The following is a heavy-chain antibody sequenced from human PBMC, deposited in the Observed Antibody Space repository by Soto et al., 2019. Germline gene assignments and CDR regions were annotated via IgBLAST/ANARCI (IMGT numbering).Heavy chain of an antibody. CDR1: GFPFSDFY. Sequence: QVQLVESGGGLVRPGGSLRLSCAASGFPFSDFYMTWIRRAPGRGLQCLSYISGRGGTIYYADSVKGRFTISRDNAKNSLDLQMDGLRGDDTGVYYCARTTWELGVRFDYWGQGALVTSP. D-gene: IGHD1-26*01. CDR2: ISGRGGTI. J-gene: IGHJ4*02. V-gene: IGHV3-11*01. CDR3: ARTTWELGVRFDY.